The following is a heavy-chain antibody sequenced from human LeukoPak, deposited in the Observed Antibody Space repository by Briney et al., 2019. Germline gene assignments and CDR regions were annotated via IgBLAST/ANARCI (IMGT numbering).Heavy chain of an antibody. CDR3: ARVVNSSGCFDY. Sequence: SETLSLTCAVYGGSFSGYYWSWIRQPPGRGLEWIGEISQSGSTNYNPSLKSRITMSVDTSKNQFSLQLRSMTAADTAVYYCARVVNSSGCFDYWGQGTLVTVSS. CDR1: GGSFSGYY. V-gene: IGHV4-34*01. D-gene: IGHD6-19*01. J-gene: IGHJ4*02. CDR2: ISQSGST.